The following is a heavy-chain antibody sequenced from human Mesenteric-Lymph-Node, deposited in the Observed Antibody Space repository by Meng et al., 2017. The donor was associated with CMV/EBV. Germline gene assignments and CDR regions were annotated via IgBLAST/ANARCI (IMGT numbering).Heavy chain of an antibody. V-gene: IGHV4-34*01. CDR1: GGSFSGYY. CDR3: ARDRQWLAGGFDY. D-gene: IGHD6-19*01. J-gene: IGHJ4*02. CDR2: INHSGST. Sequence: SETLSLTCAVYGGSFSGYYWSWIRQPPGKGLEWIGEINHSGSTYYNPSLKSRVTISVDTSKNQFSLKLSSVTAADTAVYYCARDRQWLAGGFDYWGQGTLDTVSS.